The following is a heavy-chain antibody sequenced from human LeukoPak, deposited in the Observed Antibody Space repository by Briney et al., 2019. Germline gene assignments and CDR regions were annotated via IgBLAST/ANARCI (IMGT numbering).Heavy chain of an antibody. V-gene: IGHV3-23*01. D-gene: IGHD3-22*01. J-gene: IGHJ4*02. CDR3: AKFKGHYHYDSSGFCDN. Sequence: GGSLRLSCAASGFTFRNFAMGWVRQAPGKGLEWVSVISAGDGDNPYYADSVKGRFSISRDNSNYTLHLQMNSLRAEDTAVFYCAKFKGHYHYDSSGFCDNWGQGTLVTVSS. CDR1: GFTFRNFA. CDR2: ISAGDGDNP.